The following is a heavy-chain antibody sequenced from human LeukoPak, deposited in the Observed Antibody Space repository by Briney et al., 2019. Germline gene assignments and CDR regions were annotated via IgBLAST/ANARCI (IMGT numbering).Heavy chain of an antibody. CDR3: AKDYCIAAAAMCYYYGMDV. V-gene: IGHV3-43*02. D-gene: IGHD6-13*01. J-gene: IGHJ6*02. Sequence: SGGSLRLSCAASGFTFDDYAMHWVRQAPGKGLEWVSLISGDGGSTYYADSVKGRFTISRDNSKNSLYLQMNSLRTEDTALYYCAKDYCIAAAAMCYYYGMDVWGQGTTVTVSS. CDR1: GFTFDDYA. CDR2: ISGDGGST.